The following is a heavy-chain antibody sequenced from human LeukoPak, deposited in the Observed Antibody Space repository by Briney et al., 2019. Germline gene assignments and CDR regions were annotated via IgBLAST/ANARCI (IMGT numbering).Heavy chain of an antibody. V-gene: IGHV1-18*01. CDR2: ISAYNGNT. D-gene: IGHD6-19*01. CDR1: SYTFTNYA. J-gene: IGHJ6*03. CDR3: ARANRVVSGWDRGYYYYMDV. Sequence: ASVKVSCKASSYTFTNYAFTWVRQAPGQGLEWMGWISAYNGNTNYAQKLQGRVTMTTDTSTSTAYMELSSLRSEDTAVYYCARANRVVSGWDRGYYYYMDVWGKGTTVTVSS.